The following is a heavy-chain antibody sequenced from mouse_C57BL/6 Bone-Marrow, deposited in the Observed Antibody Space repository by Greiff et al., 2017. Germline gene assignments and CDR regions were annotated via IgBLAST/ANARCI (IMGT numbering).Heavy chain of an antibody. V-gene: IGHV5-6*01. CDR2: ISSGGSYT. CDR3: ARHEDGSSYNWYFDV. Sequence: EVKLMESGGDLVKPGGSLKLSCAASGFTFSSYGMSWVRQTPDKRLEWVATISSGGSYTYYPDSVKGRFTISRDNAKNTLYLQMSSLKSEDTAMYYCARHEDGSSYNWYFDVWGTGTTVTVSS. D-gene: IGHD1-1*01. CDR1: GFTFSSYG. J-gene: IGHJ1*03.